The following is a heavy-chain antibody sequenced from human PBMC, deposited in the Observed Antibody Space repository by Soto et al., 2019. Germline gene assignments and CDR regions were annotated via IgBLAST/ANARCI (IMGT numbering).Heavy chain of an antibody. V-gene: IGHV1-46*01. D-gene: IGHD6-13*01. CDR2: INASDGNT. Sequence: ASVKVSCKASGYTFTSYAMHWVRQAPGQRLEWMGIINASDGNTKYAQKFQGRFTMTRDTSTSTVYMELSSLRSEDTAVYYCARVSSWSCFDYWGQGIQVTVSS. J-gene: IGHJ4*02. CDR3: ARVSSWSCFDY. CDR1: GYTFTSYA.